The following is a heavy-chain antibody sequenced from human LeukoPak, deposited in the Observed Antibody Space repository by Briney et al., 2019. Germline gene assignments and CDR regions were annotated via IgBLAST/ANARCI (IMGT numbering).Heavy chain of an antibody. J-gene: IGHJ4*02. Sequence: GGSLRLSCAASGFTFSSYDMNWVRQAPGKGLEWVSGISGSGGSTYSVDSVKGRFTVSRDNSKNTLYLQMNSLRAEDTAVYYCARTKPQQFDILSWGQGTLVTVSS. CDR1: GFTFSSYD. CDR2: ISGSGGST. V-gene: IGHV3-23*01. CDR3: ARTKPQQFDILS. D-gene: IGHD3-9*01.